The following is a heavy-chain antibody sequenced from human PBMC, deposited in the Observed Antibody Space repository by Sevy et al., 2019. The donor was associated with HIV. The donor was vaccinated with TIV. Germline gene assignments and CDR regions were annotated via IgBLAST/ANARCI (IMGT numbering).Heavy chain of an antibody. V-gene: IGHV3-30-3*01. CDR2: ISYDGSNK. CDR1: GFTFSSSA. CDR3: ARDPTQRGAYYDFWSGYFDY. Sequence: GGSLRLSCVVSGFTFSSSAMHWVRQAPGKGLEWVAVISYDGSNKYYADSVKGRFTISRDDSKNTLYLRMNSLRTEDTAGYYGARDPTQRGAYYDFWSGYFDYWGQGTLVTVSS. J-gene: IGHJ4*02. D-gene: IGHD3-3*01.